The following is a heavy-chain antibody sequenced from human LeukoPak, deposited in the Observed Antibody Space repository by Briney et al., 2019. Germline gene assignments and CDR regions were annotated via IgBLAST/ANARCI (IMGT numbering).Heavy chain of an antibody. D-gene: IGHD4-17*01. CDR3: AKDMEDYGASGSYYFDF. J-gene: IGHJ4*02. CDR1: GLTFIIYG. Sequence: GGSLRLSCAPSGLTFIIYGMHWVRQAPGKGREWVAVISYDVSNKYYADSVKGRFTISRDNSNTTLYLNMNSLRAEDTAVYYCAKDMEDYGASGSYYFDFWGQGTLVTVSS. V-gene: IGHV3-30*18. CDR2: ISYDVSNK.